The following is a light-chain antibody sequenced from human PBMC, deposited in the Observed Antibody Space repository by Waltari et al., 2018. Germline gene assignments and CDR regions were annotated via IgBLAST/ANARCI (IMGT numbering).Light chain of an antibody. CDR2: KAS. Sequence: DIQMTQSPSTLSASVGDTITITCRASQSISSWLAWYQQMPGKAPKLLIYKASILENGVQSRFSGSGSGTEFTLTISSLQPDDFATYYCQQYEDYWTFGPGTKVDLK. CDR1: QSISSW. V-gene: IGKV1-5*03. J-gene: IGKJ1*01. CDR3: QQYEDYWT.